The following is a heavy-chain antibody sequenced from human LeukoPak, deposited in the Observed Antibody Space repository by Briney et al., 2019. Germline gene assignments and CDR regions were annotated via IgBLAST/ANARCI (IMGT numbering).Heavy chain of an antibody. CDR2: ISSRSTYL. CDR1: GFSFSTFD. Sequence: GGSLRLSCAGSGFSFSTFDMSWVRRAPGRGLEGVSSISSRSTYLDYADSLKGRFTISRDNAKNSLYLQMNSLRAEDTGVYYCARDLSPVEIVATVLDSWGQGTLVTVSS. CDR3: ARDLSPVEIVATVLDS. V-gene: IGHV3-21*01. D-gene: IGHD5-12*01. J-gene: IGHJ4*02.